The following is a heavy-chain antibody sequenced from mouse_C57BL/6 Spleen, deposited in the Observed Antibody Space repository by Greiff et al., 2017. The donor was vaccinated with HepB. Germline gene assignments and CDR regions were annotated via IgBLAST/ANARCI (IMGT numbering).Heavy chain of an antibody. D-gene: IGHD1-1*01. J-gene: IGHJ2*01. V-gene: IGHV1-7*01. Sequence: QLQQSGAELAKPGASVKLSCKASGYTFTSYWMHWVKQRPGQGLEWIGYINPSSGYTKYNQKFKDKATLTADKSSSTAYMQLSSLTYEDSAVYYCAREYYGSSSYFDYWGQGTTLTVSS. CDR1: GYTFTSYW. CDR2: INPSSGYT. CDR3: AREYYGSSSYFDY.